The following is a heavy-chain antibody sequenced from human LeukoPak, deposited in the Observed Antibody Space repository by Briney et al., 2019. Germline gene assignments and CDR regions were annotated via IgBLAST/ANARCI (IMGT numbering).Heavy chain of an antibody. J-gene: IGHJ4*02. V-gene: IGHV3-48*01. CDR2: ISSSSSTI. CDR3: ARDPAVAGANHPGDY. CDR1: GFTFSTYS. Sequence: GGSLRLSCAASGFTFSTYSMNWVRQAPGKGLEWVSYISSSSSTIYYADSVKGRFTISRDNAKNSLYLQMNSPRAEDTAVYYCARDPAVAGANHPGDYWGQGTLVTVSS. D-gene: IGHD1-26*01.